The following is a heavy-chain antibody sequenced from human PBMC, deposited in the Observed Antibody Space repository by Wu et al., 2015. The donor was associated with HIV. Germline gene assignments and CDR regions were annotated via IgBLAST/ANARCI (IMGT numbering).Heavy chain of an antibody. J-gene: IGHJ1*01. CDR1: GGTFSSYA. CDR3: ARGEHILRDYGDRVGYFQH. V-gene: IGHV1-69*13. Sequence: QVQLVQSGAEVKKPGSSVKVSCKASGGTFSSYAISWVRQAPGQGLEWMGRIIPIFGTANYAQKFQGRVTITADESTSTAYMELSSLRSEDTAVYYCARGEHILRDYGDRVGYFQHWGQGTLVTVSS. D-gene: IGHD4-17*01. CDR2: IIPIFGTA.